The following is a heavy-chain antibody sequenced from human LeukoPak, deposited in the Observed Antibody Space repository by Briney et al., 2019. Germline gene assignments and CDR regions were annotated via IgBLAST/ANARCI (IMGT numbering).Heavy chain of an antibody. CDR3: ADGYNLGY. CDR2: INSDGSST. D-gene: IGHD5-24*01. J-gene: IGHJ4*02. CDR1: GFTFSSYW. Sequence: GWSLRLSCAASGFTFSSYWMHWVRQAPGEGLVWVSRINSDGSSTSYADSVKGRFTISRDNAKNTLYLQMNSLRAEDTAVYYCADGYNLGYWGQGTLVTVSS. V-gene: IGHV3-74*01.